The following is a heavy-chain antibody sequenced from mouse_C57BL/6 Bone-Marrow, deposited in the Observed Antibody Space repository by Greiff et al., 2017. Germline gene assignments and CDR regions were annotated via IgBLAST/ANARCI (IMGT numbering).Heavy chain of an antibody. V-gene: IGHV5-6*01. Sequence: EVQLVESGGDLVKPGGSLKLSCAASGFTFSSYGMSWVRQTPDKRLEWVATISSGGSYTYYPDSVKGRFPITRDNAKNTLYLQMSSLMSEDTAMYYCARHETTVVASDWYFDVWGTGTTVTVSS. CDR2: ISSGGSYT. J-gene: IGHJ1*03. CDR1: GFTFSSYG. CDR3: ARHETTVVASDWYFDV. D-gene: IGHD1-1*01.